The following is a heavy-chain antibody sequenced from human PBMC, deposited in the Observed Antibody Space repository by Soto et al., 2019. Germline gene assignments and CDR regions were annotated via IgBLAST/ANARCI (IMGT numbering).Heavy chain of an antibody. Sequence: SETLSLTCAVYGGSFSGYYWSWIRQPPGKGLEWIGEINHSGSTNYNPSLKSRVTISVDTSKNQFSLKLSSVTAADTAVYYCARGGTPLRYFDWLLYSHWGQGTLVTVSS. V-gene: IGHV4-34*01. CDR2: INHSGST. CDR1: GGSFSGYY. D-gene: IGHD3-9*01. CDR3: ARGGTPLRYFDWLLYSH. J-gene: IGHJ4*02.